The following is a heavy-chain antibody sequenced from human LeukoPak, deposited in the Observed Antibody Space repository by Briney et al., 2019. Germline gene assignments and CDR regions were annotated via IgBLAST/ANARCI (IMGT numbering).Heavy chain of an antibody. CDR3: ARGGPPRTMLRGVKSGWFDP. D-gene: IGHD3-10*01. CDR1: GGSISSGSYC. J-gene: IGHJ5*02. V-gene: IGHV4-61*02. CDR2: IYTSGST. Sequence: SETLSLTCTVSGGSISSGSYCWSWIRQPAGKGLEWIGRIYTSGSTNYNPSLKSRVTISIDTSKNQFSLKLSSVTAADTAVYYCARGGPPRTMLRGVKSGWFDPWGQGTLVTVSS.